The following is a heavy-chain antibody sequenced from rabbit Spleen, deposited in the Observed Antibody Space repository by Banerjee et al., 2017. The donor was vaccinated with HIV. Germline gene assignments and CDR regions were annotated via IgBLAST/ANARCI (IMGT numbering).Heavy chain of an antibody. CDR3: SRCNDGGGYYLNL. Sequence: QEQLGESGGGLVRPEGSVTCTSKASVVTRSTYWLWWVRQAPGKGLEWIGCLYTGSTAINDHATWAEGRLTISKTSSTTVTLQMTSLTAADTATYLCSRCNDGGGYYLNLWGPGTLVTVS. D-gene: IGHD3-1*01. J-gene: IGHJ4*01. V-gene: IGHV1S45*01. CDR1: VVTRSTYW. CDR2: LYTGSTAIN.